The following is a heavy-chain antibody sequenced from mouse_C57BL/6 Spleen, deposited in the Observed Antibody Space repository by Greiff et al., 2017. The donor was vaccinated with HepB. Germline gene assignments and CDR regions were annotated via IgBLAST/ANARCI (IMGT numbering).Heavy chain of an antibody. J-gene: IGHJ1*03. CDR1: GFTFSDYY. V-gene: IGHV5-16*01. CDR3: ARDGYYRYFDV. Sequence: EVNVVESEGGLVQPGSSMKLSCTASGFTFSDYYMAWVRQVPEKGLEWVANINYDGSSTYYLDSLKSRFIISRDNAKNILYLQMSSLKSEDTATYYCARDGYYRYFDVWGTGTTVTVSS. D-gene: IGHD2-2*01. CDR2: INYDGSST.